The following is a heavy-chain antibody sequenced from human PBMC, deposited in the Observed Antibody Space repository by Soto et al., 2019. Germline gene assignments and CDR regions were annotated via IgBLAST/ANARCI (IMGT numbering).Heavy chain of an antibody. CDR1: GGSFSGYY. Sequence: SETLSLTCAVYGGSFSGYYWSWIRQPPGKGLEWIGEINHSGSTHYNPSLKSRVTISVDTSKNQFSLKLSSVTAADTAVYYCARHQRGRVDYWGQGTLVTVSS. CDR3: ARHQRGRVDY. J-gene: IGHJ4*02. D-gene: IGHD5-12*01. CDR2: INHSGST. V-gene: IGHV4-34*01.